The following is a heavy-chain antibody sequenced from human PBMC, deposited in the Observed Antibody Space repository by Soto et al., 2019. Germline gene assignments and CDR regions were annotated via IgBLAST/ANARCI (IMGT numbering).Heavy chain of an antibody. CDR2: IYYSGST. J-gene: IGHJ5*02. Sequence: SETLSLTWTVSGGSIISCDWSWSLQPPWKGLEWIGYIYYSGSTNYNPSLKSRVTISVDTSKNQFSLKLSSVTAADTAVYYCARERPDGARLDPWGQGTLVTVS. CDR3: ARERPDGARLDP. CDR1: GGSIISCD. V-gene: IGHV4-59*01. D-gene: IGHD6-6*01.